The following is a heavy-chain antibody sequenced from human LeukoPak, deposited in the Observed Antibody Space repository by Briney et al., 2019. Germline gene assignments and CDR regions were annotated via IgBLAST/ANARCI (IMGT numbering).Heavy chain of an antibody. D-gene: IGHD5-18*01. V-gene: IGHV1-18*01. Sequence: ASVKVSCKGSGYTFTSYGISWVRQAPGQGLELVGCISAYNGNTNYAQKRQGRVTMTTDTSTSTAYMELRRLRSDDTAVYYCARALGYSYGMDIDSWGQGTLVTVSS. CDR1: GYTFTSYG. CDR3: ARALGYSYGMDIDS. J-gene: IGHJ4*02. CDR2: ISAYNGNT.